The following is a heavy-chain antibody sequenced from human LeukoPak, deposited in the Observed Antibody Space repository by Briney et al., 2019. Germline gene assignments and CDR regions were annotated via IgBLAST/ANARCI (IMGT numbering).Heavy chain of an antibody. J-gene: IGHJ4*02. CDR1: GGSISSYY. D-gene: IGHD5-24*01. CDR3: ARHRSGWLQSSFDY. Sequence: SETLSLTCTVSGGSISSYYWSWIRQPPGKGLEWIGYIYYSGSTNYNPSLKSRVTISVDTSKNQFSLKLSSVTAADTAVYYCARHRSGWLQSSFDYWGQGTLVTVSS. V-gene: IGHV4-59*08. CDR2: IYYSGST.